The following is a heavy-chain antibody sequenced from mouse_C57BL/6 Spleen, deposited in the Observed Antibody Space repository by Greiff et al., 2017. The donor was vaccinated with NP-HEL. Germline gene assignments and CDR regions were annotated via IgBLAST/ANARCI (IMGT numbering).Heavy chain of an antibody. V-gene: IGHV1-82*01. D-gene: IGHD1-1*01. CDR2: IYPGDGDT. CDR1: GYAFSSSW. J-gene: IGHJ2*01. Sequence: QVQLQQSGPELVKPGASVKISCKASGYAFSSSWMNWVKQRPGKGLEWIGRIYPGDGDTNYNGKFKGKATLTADKSSSTAYMQLSSLTSEDSAVYFCARERYPTVVDYWGQGTTLTVSS. CDR3: ARERYPTVVDY.